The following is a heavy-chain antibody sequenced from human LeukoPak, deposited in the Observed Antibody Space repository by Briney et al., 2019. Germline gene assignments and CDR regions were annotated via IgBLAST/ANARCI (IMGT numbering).Heavy chain of an antibody. J-gene: IGHJ4*02. V-gene: IGHV3-74*03. D-gene: IGHD6-13*01. CDR1: GFTFSSYW. Sequence: GGSLRLSCAASGFTFSSYWMHWVRQAPGKGLVWVSCIKSDGSSTTYADSVKGRFTISRDNAKNTLHLQMNSLRAEDTAVYYCARDSSSWYYDYWGQGTQVTVSS. CDR3: ARDSSSWYYDY. CDR2: IKSDGSST.